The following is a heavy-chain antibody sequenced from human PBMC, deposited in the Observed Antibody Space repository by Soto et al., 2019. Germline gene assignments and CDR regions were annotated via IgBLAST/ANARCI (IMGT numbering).Heavy chain of an antibody. V-gene: IGHV3-30*18. CDR1: GFTFSSYG. CDR2: ISYDGSNK. J-gene: IGHJ4*02. D-gene: IGHD1-1*01. Sequence: VQLVESGGGVVQPGRSLRLSCAASGFTFSSYGMHWVRQAPGKGLEWVAVISYDGSNKYYADSVKGRFTISRDNSKNTLYLQMNSLRAEDTAVYYCAKTQPTYYFDYWGQGTLVTVSS. CDR3: AKTQPTYYFDY.